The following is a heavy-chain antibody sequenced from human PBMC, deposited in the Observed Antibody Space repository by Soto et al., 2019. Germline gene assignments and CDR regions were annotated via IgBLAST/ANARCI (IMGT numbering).Heavy chain of an antibody. D-gene: IGHD2-2*02. CDR3: ARLSCRSTTCYKSDGRVFDY. CDR1: GVSISSGGYF. V-gene: IGHV4-31*03. Sequence: QVQLQESGPGLLKPSQTLSLTCTVSGVSISSGGYFWSWIRQHPGKGLEWIGYIYYSGSTFYNPSLQSRLSMSADTSENQFSLNLSSVTAADTAVYYCARLSCRSTTCYKSDGRVFDYWGQGTLVTVSS. CDR2: IYYSGST. J-gene: IGHJ4*02.